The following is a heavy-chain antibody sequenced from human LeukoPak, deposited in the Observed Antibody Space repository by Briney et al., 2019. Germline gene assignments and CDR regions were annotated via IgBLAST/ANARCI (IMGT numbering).Heavy chain of an antibody. D-gene: IGHD2-21*02. CDR1: GFTFSSYG. Sequence: PGGSLRLSCAASGFTFSSYGMHWVRQAPGRGLEWVAFVPFDGIQKYYSDSLKGRFTISRDNSKNTLYLQLNSLRPDDTAVYYCAKARSGIVMVTVISQWGQGTLVTVSS. V-gene: IGHV3-30*02. CDR3: AKARSGIVMVTVISQ. J-gene: IGHJ4*02. CDR2: VPFDGIQK.